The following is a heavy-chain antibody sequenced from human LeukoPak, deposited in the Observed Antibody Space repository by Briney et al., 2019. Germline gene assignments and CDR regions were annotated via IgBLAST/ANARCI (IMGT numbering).Heavy chain of an antibody. Sequence: ASLKVSCKASGYTFTGHYIHWVRKAPAQGRERKGLINPNSGGTSYKQKFQGRVTMTRDASSSTVHMDLSSLRADDTAIYYCARDRGPEWWGSFDFWGQGTPVTVSS. V-gene: IGHV1-2*02. CDR1: GYTFTGHY. J-gene: IGHJ4*02. CDR2: INPNSGGT. D-gene: IGHD3-16*01. CDR3: ARDRGPEWWGSFDF.